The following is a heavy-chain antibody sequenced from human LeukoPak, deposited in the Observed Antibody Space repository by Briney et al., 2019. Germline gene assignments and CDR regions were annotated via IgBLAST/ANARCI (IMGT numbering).Heavy chain of an antibody. CDR2: ISAYNGNT. D-gene: IGHD2-2*01. Sequence: ASVNVSCKASGYTFTSYGISWVRQAPGQGLEWMGWISAYNGNTNYAQKLQGRVTMTTDTSTSTAYMELRSLRSEDTAVYYCARGRCSSTSCHPTIDAFDIWGQGTMVTVSS. CDR3: ARGRCSSTSCHPTIDAFDI. J-gene: IGHJ3*02. V-gene: IGHV1-18*01. CDR1: GYTFTSYG.